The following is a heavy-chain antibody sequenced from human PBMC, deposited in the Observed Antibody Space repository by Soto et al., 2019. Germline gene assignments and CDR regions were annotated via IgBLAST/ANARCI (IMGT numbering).Heavy chain of an antibody. J-gene: IGHJ6*02. CDR2: ISAYNGNT. V-gene: IGHV1-18*01. D-gene: IGHD3-3*01. CDR1: GYTFTSYG. Sequence: ASVKVSCKASGYTFTSYGISWVRQAPGQGLEWMGWISAYNGNTNYAQKLQGRVTMTTDTSTSTAYMELRSLRSDDTAVYYCAGKRIGGFLEFSTYYYYGMDVWGQGTTVTVSS. CDR3: AGKRIGGFLEFSTYYYYGMDV.